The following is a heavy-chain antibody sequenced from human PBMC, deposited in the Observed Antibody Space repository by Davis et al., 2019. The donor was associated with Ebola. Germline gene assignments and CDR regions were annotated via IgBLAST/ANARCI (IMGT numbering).Heavy chain of an antibody. J-gene: IGHJ4*02. CDR1: GFTVSSNY. V-gene: IGHV3-53*01. Sequence: GESLKISCAASGFTVSSNYLSWVRQAPGKGLEWVSVIYSGGSTYYADSVKGRFTISRDNSKNTLYLQMNSLKTEDTAVYYCTAIAPHSSSAPNWGQGTLVTVSS. D-gene: IGHD6-13*01. CDR3: TAIAPHSSSAPN. CDR2: IYSGGST.